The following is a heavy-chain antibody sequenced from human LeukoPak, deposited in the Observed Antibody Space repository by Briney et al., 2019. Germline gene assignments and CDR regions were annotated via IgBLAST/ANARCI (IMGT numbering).Heavy chain of an antibody. J-gene: IGHJ4*02. Sequence: GGSLRLSCAASGFSFSDYYMSWIRQAPGKGLEWVSYITNSDSTIYYADSVKGRFTISRDNAKNSLYLQMNSLRAEDTAVYYCANGRGYSGYEGPYFDYWGRGTLVTVSS. CDR3: ANGRGYSGYEGPYFDY. D-gene: IGHD5-12*01. V-gene: IGHV3-11*01. CDR1: GFSFSDYY. CDR2: ITNSDSTI.